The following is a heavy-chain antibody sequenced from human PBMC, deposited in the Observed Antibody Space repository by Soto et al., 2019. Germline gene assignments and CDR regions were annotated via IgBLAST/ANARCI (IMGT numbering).Heavy chain of an antibody. V-gene: IGHV5-10-1*01. CDR1: GYSFTSYC. CDR2: IDPSDSYT. J-gene: IGHJ3*02. Sequence: GESLKISCKGCGYSFTSYCISWVRQMHGKGLEWMGRIDPSDSYTNYSPSFQGHVTISADKSINTAYLQWSSLKASDTAMYYCASPTASAGLALGFDIWGQGTMVTVSS. CDR3: ASPTASAGLALGFDI. D-gene: IGHD6-13*01.